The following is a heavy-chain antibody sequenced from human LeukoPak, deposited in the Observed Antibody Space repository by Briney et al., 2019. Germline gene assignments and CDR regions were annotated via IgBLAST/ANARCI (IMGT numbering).Heavy chain of an antibody. J-gene: IGHJ4*02. D-gene: IGHD4-17*01. CDR1: GFTFSSYS. CDR3: ARVKRGYGDYGGLDY. V-gene: IGHV3-21*01. Sequence: GGSLRLSCAASGFTFSSYSMNWVRQAPGKGLEWVSSISSSSSYICYADSVKGRFTISRDNAKNSLYLQMNSLRAEDTTVYYCARVKRGYGDYGGLDYWGQGTLVTVSS. CDR2: ISSSSSYI.